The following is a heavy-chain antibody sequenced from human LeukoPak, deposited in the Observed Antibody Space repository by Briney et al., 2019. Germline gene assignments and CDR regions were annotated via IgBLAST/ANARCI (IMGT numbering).Heavy chain of an antibody. V-gene: IGHV1-2*02. CDR3: ARANYYDSSAYGHLDY. Sequence: ASVKVSCKASGYIFTGYYMHWVRQAPGQGLEWMGWINPNSGGTNYAQKLQGRVTMTRDTSISTAYMELSRLRSDDTAVYYCARANYYDSSAYGHLDYWGQGTLVTVSS. CDR1: GYIFTGYY. J-gene: IGHJ4*02. CDR2: INPNSGGT. D-gene: IGHD3-22*01.